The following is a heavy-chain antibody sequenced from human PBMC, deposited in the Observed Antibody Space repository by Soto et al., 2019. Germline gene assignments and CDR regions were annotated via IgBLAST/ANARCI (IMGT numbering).Heavy chain of an antibody. D-gene: IGHD5-12*01. CDR2: IVPLVDIT. Sequence: QVQLVQSGAEVKKPGSSVKVSCEASGGTFSRYTISWVRQAPGQGLEWMGRIVPLVDITNYAQKFQGRVTLTADKSASTVYMELRGLRSEDTAISYCARDLDSGYDWIVGYWGQGTLVTVSS. CDR1: GGTFSRYT. V-gene: IGHV1-69*08. CDR3: ARDLDSGYDWIVGY. J-gene: IGHJ4*02.